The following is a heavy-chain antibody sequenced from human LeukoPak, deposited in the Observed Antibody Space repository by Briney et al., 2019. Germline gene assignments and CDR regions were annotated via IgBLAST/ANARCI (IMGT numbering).Heavy chain of an antibody. J-gene: IGHJ4*02. V-gene: IGHV3-15*05. D-gene: IGHD6-6*01. CDR2: IKSETDGGTT. Sequence: PGGSLRLSCAASGFTFSTAWMSWVRQAPGKGLEWVGRIKSETDGGTTDYAAPVKGRFTISRDDSKNTLYLQMNSLRVEDTAVYYCARDVSAMGYSISSDFDYWGQGTLVTVSS. CDR1: GFTFSTAW. CDR3: ARDVSAMGYSISSDFDY.